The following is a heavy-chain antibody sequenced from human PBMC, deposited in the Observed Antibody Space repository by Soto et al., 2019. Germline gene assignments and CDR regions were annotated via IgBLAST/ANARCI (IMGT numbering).Heavy chain of an antibody. CDR3: ARAISRAGIVGATTFYYGMDV. D-gene: IGHD1-26*01. J-gene: IGHJ6*02. Sequence: PGGSLRLSCAASGFTLSKYAMTWVRQAPGKGLEWVAVIWYDGSNKYYADSVKGRFTISRDNSKNTLYLQMNSLRAEDTAVYYCARAISRAGIVGATTFYYGMDVWGQGTTVTVSS. CDR2: IWYDGSNK. V-gene: IGHV3-33*07. CDR1: GFTLSKYA.